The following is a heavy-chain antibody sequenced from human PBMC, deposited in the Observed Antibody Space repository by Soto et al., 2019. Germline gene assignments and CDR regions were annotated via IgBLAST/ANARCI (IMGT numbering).Heavy chain of an antibody. V-gene: IGHV3-30*18. CDR1: GFTFSGYY. CDR3: TKDDGYNDSKYYHYFGMDV. Sequence: LRLSCAASGFTFSGYYMHWVRRAPGKGLEWVAVISYDGSTEYYADSVKGRFTISRDNSANRLFLQMNSLRPEDTAVYYCTKDDGYNDSKYYHYFGMDVWGQGTTVTVSS. D-gene: IGHD5-12*01. CDR2: ISYDGSTE. J-gene: IGHJ6*02.